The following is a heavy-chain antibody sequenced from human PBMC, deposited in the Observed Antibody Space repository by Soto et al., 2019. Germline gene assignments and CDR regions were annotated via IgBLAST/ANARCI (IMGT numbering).Heavy chain of an antibody. CDR1: GFTFSSYG. Sequence: GGSLRLSCAASGFTFSSYGMHWVRQAPGKGLEWVAVISYDGSNKYYADSVKGRFTISRDNSKNTLYLQMNSLRAEDTAVYYCANDLGYCSSTSCLSPDYWGQGTLVTVSS. CDR3: ANDLGYCSSTSCLSPDY. J-gene: IGHJ4*02. V-gene: IGHV3-30*18. CDR2: ISYDGSNK. D-gene: IGHD2-2*01.